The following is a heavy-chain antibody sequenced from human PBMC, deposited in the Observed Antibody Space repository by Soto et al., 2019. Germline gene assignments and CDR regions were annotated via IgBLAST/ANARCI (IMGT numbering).Heavy chain of an antibody. Sequence: SVKVSCKASGGTFSSYAISWVRQAPGQGLEWMGGIIPIFGTANYAQKFQGRVTITADESTSTAYMELSSLRSEDTAVYYCARDHGSSTSCHLRAFDIWGQGTMVTVSS. J-gene: IGHJ3*02. D-gene: IGHD2-2*01. CDR3: ARDHGSSTSCHLRAFDI. CDR2: IIPIFGTA. CDR1: GGTFSSYA. V-gene: IGHV1-69*13.